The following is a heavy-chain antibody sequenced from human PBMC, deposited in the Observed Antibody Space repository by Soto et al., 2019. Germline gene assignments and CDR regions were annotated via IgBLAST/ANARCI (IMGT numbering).Heavy chain of an antibody. J-gene: IGHJ6*03. CDR1: GYSFTSYW. CDR2: IYPGDSDT. D-gene: IGHD6-13*01. Sequence: GESLKISCKGSGYSFTSYWIGWVRQMPGKGLEWMGIIYPGDSDTRYSPSFQGQVTISADNSISTAYLQWSSLKASDTAMYYCARQPSSYYYYMDVWGRGTTVTVSS. CDR3: ARQPSSYYYYMDV. V-gene: IGHV5-51*01.